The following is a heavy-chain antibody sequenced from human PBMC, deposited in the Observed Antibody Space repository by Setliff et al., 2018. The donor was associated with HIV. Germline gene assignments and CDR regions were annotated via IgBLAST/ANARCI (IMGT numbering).Heavy chain of an antibody. J-gene: IGHJ5*02. CDR1: GGSMSNYY. CDR3: AREKGFGGATGWFDP. CDR2: ISTNGKA. Sequence: PSETLSLTCTVSGGSMSNYYWTWIRQPAGKGLEWIGRISTNGKANYNPSLKTRVTMSLDTSKNQFSLNLKSVTAADTAMYYCAREKGFGGATGWFDPWGQGTLVTVS. V-gene: IGHV4-4*07. D-gene: IGHD2-15*01.